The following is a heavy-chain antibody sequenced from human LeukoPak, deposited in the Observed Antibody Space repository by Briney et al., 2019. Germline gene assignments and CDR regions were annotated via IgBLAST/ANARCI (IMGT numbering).Heavy chain of an antibody. CDR1: GGSFSDYY. CDR2: INHSGRT. J-gene: IGHJ5*02. D-gene: IGHD5-12*01. Sequence: SETLSLTCAVYGGSFSDYYWSWIRQPPGKGLEWIGEINHSGRTNHNPSLKSRLTISVDTSKNQFSLRLSSVTAADTAVYYCARVRGYDFGNWFDPWGQGTLVTVSS. CDR3: ARVRGYDFGNWFDP. V-gene: IGHV4-34*01.